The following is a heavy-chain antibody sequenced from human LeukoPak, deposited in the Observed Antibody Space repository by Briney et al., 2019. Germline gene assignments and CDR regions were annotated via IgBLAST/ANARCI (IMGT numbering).Heavy chain of an antibody. D-gene: IGHD3-22*01. Sequence: GGSLRLSCAASGFTVSSYSMNWVRQAPGKGLEWVSSISSSSSYIYYADSVKGRFTISRDNAKNSLYLQMNSLRAEDTAVYCCARYHSSGYYSYYYYGMDVWGQGTTVTVSS. CDR2: ISSSSSYI. J-gene: IGHJ6*02. V-gene: IGHV3-21*01. CDR1: GFTVSSYS. CDR3: ARYHSSGYYSYYYYGMDV.